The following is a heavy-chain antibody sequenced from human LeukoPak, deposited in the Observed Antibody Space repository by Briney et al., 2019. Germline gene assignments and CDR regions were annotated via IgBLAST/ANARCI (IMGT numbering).Heavy chain of an antibody. J-gene: IGHJ4*02. V-gene: IGHV3-48*03. CDR1: GFTFSSYA. CDR2: ISKSGVTI. CDR3: ASATAALGY. Sequence: GGSLRLSCAASGFTFSSYAMNWVRQAPGKGLEWVAYISKSGVTIYHADSVKGRFTISRDNAKNSLYLQMDSLRAGDTAVYYCASATAALGYWGQGTLVTVSS. D-gene: IGHD6-13*01.